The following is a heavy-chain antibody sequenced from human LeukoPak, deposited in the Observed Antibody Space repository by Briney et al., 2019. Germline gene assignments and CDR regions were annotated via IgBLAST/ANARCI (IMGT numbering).Heavy chain of an antibody. V-gene: IGHV4-34*01. Sequence: PSETLSLTCAVYGGSFSGYYWSWIRQPPGKGLEWIGEINHSGSTNYNPSLKSRVTISVDTSKNQFSLKLSSVTAADTAVYYCARDAITLVRGVIITFPNWFDPWGQGTLVTVSS. CDR1: GGSFSGYY. D-gene: IGHD3-10*01. CDR2: INHSGST. J-gene: IGHJ5*02. CDR3: ARDAITLVRGVIITFPNWFDP.